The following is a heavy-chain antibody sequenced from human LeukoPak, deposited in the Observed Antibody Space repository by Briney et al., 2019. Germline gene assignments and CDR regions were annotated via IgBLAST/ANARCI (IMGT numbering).Heavy chain of an antibody. CDR2: IWFDESNK. V-gene: IGHV3-33*01. D-gene: IGHD5-24*01. J-gene: IGHJ4*02. CDR1: GFTFSDYG. Sequence: AGGSLRLSCVASGFTFSDYGMHWVRQAPGKGLEWVAVIWFDESNKYYADSVKGRFIISRDNSKNTLYLQMNSLRVEDTAVYYCARDFGGDGYNSWGQGTLVTVSS. CDR3: ARDFGGDGYNS.